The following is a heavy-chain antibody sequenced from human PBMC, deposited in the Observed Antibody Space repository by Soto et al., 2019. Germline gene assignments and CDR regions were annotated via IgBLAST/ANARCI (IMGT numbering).Heavy chain of an antibody. Sequence: GWSLRLSCAASGFTFSSYAMSWVRQAPGKGLEWVSAISGSGGSTYYADSVKGRFTISRDNSKNTLYLQMNSLRAEDTAVYYCAKQLYSTGAVDIWGQGTMVTVSS. J-gene: IGHJ3*02. CDR2: ISGSGGST. CDR1: GFTFSSYA. D-gene: IGHD5-12*01. V-gene: IGHV3-23*01. CDR3: AKQLYSTGAVDI.